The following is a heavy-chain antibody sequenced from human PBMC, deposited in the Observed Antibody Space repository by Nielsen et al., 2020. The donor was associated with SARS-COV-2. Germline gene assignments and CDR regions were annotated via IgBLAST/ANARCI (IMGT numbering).Heavy chain of an antibody. D-gene: IGHD5-12*01. J-gene: IGHJ6*02. Sequence: GESLKISCAASGFTFSSYAMSWVRQAPGKGLEWVSAISGSGGSTYYADSVKGRFTISRDNSKNTLYLQMNSLRAEDTAVYYCVNSGYDYSGYYYYGMDVWGQGTTLTVSS. CDR2: ISGSGGST. CDR3: VNSGYDYSGYYYYGMDV. CDR1: GFTFSSYA. V-gene: IGHV3-23*01.